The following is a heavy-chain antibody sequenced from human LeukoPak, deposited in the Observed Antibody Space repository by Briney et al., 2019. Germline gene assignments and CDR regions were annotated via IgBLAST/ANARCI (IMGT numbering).Heavy chain of an antibody. D-gene: IGHD1-7*01. CDR3: AREVNWNYGTRFDY. CDR1: GGTFSSYA. V-gene: IGHV1-18*01. Sequence: GASVKVSCKASGGTFSSYAISWMRQAPGQGLEWMGWISAYNGNTNYAQKLQGRVTMTTDTSTSTAYMELRSLRSDDTAVYYCAREVNWNYGTRFDYWGQGTLVTVSS. J-gene: IGHJ4*02. CDR2: ISAYNGNT.